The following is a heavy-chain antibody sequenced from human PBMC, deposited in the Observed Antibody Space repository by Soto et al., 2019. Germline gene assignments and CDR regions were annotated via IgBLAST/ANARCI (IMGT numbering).Heavy chain of an antibody. CDR2: INSGSSST. CDR3: ARAEQLADYYYYGMDV. J-gene: IGHJ6*02. CDR1: GFTFSSYW. V-gene: IGHV3-74*01. Sequence: GGSLRLSCAASGFTFSSYWMHWVRQAPGKGLVWVSRINSGSSSTCYADSVKGRFTISRDNAKNSLYLQMNSLRAEDTAVYYCARAEQLADYYYYGMDVWGQGTTVTVSS. D-gene: IGHD6-6*01.